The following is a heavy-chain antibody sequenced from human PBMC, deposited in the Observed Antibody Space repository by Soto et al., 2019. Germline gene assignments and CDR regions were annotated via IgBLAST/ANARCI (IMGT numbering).Heavy chain of an antibody. J-gene: IGHJ4*02. CDR3: TRRVDSSGYYLDY. V-gene: IGHV3-73*01. Sequence: PGGSLRLSCAASGFTFSGSAMHWVRQASGKGLEWVGRIRSKANIYATAYAASVKGRFTISRDDSKNTAYLQMNSLKTEDTAVYYCTRRVDSSGYYLDYWGQGTLVTGSS. CDR2: IRSKANIYAT. CDR1: GFTFSGSA. D-gene: IGHD3-22*01.